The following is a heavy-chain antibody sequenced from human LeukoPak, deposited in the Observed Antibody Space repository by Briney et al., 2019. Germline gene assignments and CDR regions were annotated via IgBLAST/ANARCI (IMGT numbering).Heavy chain of an antibody. Sequence: SETLSLTCTVSGASIRTGLYYWSWIRQSPGKGLEWIGYIYYSGDTYYNPSLEGRLTISVDTSNNQFSLKLSSVTAADTAVYYCARLTTVTMMFDYWGQGTLVTVSS. CDR1: GASIRTGLYY. D-gene: IGHD4-17*01. J-gene: IGHJ4*02. CDR2: IYYSGDT. CDR3: ARLTTVTMMFDY. V-gene: IGHV4-30-4*08.